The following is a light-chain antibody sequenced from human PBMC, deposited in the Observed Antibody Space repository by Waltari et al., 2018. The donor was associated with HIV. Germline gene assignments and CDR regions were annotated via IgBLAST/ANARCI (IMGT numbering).Light chain of an antibody. J-gene: IGKJ2*01. Sequence: DVQVTQSPSSRSASVADRVTITCRASQSITTHLNWYQHKPGKAPKVLIFDASRLQTGVPSRFRGSGSGTDFTLTISSLQTEDFATYYCQQSYSNPYAFGQGTRLEIK. CDR1: QSITTH. V-gene: IGKV1-39*01. CDR3: QQSYSNPYA. CDR2: DAS.